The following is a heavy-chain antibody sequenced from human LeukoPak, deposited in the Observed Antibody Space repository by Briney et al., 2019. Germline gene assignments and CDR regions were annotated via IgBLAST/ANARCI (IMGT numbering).Heavy chain of an antibody. V-gene: IGHV3-23*01. Sequence: GGSLRLSCAASGFTFSRYNINWVRQAPGKGLEWVSAISGSGGSTYYADSVKGRFTISRDNSKNTLYLQMNSLRAEDTAVYYCAKGTRTGQTERDGWSPHYYYYGMDVWGQGTTVTVSS. CDR2: ISGSGGST. CDR1: GFTFSRYN. D-gene: IGHD6-19*01. CDR3: AKGTRTGQTERDGWSPHYYYYGMDV. J-gene: IGHJ6*02.